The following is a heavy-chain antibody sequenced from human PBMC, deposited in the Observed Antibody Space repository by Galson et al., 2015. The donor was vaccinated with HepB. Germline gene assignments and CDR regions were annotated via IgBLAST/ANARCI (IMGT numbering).Heavy chain of an antibody. CDR2: ISSSSYYI. J-gene: IGHJ3*02. Sequence: SLRLSCAASEFSLSSYSMNWVRQAPGKGLEWVSFISSSSYYIYYADSVKGRFTISRDNANNSLYLQMNSLRDEDTAVYYCARGLRDTNPWDSFDIWGPGTMVTVSS. CDR1: EFSLSSYS. CDR3: ARGLRDTNPWDSFDI. D-gene: IGHD5-18*01. V-gene: IGHV3-21*06.